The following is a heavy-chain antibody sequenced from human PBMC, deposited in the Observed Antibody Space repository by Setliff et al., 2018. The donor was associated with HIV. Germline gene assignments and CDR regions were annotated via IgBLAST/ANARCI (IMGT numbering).Heavy chain of an antibody. J-gene: IGHJ1*01. V-gene: IGHV3-21*01. CDR3: ARHLDESRGYGFQY. Sequence: PGGSLRLSCSASGFTFTNYSMNWVRQPPGKGLEWVSSISSTSAYIFYADSMRGRFTVSRDNAKNSLYLQMNSLRVEDTAVYYCARHLDESRGYGFQYWGQGALVTVSS. D-gene: IGHD3-22*01. CDR1: GFTFTNYS. CDR2: ISSTSAYI.